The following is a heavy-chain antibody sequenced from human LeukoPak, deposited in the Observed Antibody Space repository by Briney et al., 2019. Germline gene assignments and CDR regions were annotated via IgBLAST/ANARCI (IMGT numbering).Heavy chain of an antibody. D-gene: IGHD2-21*02. J-gene: IGHJ4*02. CDR3: ARRAYCGGDCYTDY. CDR2: IYPGDSDT. V-gene: IGHV5-51*01. Sequence: GASVKVSCKASGYTFTSYWIGWVRQMPGKGLEWMGMIYPGDSDTRYSPSFQGQVTISADKSISTAYLQWNSLKASDTAMYYCARRAYCGGDCYTDYWGQGTLVTVSS. CDR1: GYTFTSYW.